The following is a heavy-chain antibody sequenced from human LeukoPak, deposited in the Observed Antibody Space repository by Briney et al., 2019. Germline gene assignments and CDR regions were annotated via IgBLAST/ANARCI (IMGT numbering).Heavy chain of an antibody. J-gene: IGHJ5*02. CDR1: GGSIRSSYYY. CDR3: ARFHVIAVAANWFDP. V-gene: IGHV4-39*07. D-gene: IGHD6-19*01. CDR2: IYDSGST. Sequence: SSETLSLTCTVSGGSIRSSYYYWGWIRQPPGKGLEWIGSIYDSGSTYYNPSLKSRVTISVDTSKNQFSLKLSSVTAADTAVYYCARFHVIAVAANWFDPWGQGTLVTVSS.